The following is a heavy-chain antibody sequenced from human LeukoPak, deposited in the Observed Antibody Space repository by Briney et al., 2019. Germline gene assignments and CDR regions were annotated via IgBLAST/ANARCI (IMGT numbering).Heavy chain of an antibody. CDR2: INPNSGGT. J-gene: IGHJ6*02. CDR1: GYTFTGYY. CDR3: LSLGELSLPYYYYYYGMDV. D-gene: IGHD3-16*02. Sequence: ASVKVSCKASGYTFTGYYMHWVRQAPGQGLEWMGWINPNSGGTNYAQKFQGRVTMTRDTSISTAYMELSRLRSDDTAVYYCLSLGELSLPYYYYYYGMDVWGQGTTVTVSS. V-gene: IGHV1-2*02.